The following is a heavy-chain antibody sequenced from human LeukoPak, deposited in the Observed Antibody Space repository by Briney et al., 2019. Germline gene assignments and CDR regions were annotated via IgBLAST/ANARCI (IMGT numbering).Heavy chain of an antibody. CDR2: IYPGDSDT. CDR1: GYSFPNYW. D-gene: IGHD3-9*01. J-gene: IGHJ4*02. CDR3: ARSYDSLGFDY. Sequence: GESLKISCKGSGYSFPNYWIGWVRQMPGKGLEWMGIIYPGDSDTRYSPSFQGQVTISADKSISTAYLQWSSLKASDTAMYYCARSYDSLGFDYWGQGTLVTVSS. V-gene: IGHV5-51*01.